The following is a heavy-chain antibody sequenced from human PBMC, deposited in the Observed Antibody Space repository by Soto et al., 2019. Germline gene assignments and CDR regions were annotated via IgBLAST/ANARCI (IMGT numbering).Heavy chain of an antibody. Sequence: GGSLRLSCVASGFTFSGYAMSWVRQAPGKGPEWVAAMSGAGGTTYYADSVKGRFTMSKDHSKNMLSLQMNNLRAEDTAVYYCVKDSEASFWDIVVVPSAGADSWGQGTLATVSS. J-gene: IGHJ4*02. CDR1: GFTFSGYA. CDR2: MSGAGGTT. CDR3: VKDSEASFWDIVVVPSAGADS. V-gene: IGHV3-23*01. D-gene: IGHD2-2*01.